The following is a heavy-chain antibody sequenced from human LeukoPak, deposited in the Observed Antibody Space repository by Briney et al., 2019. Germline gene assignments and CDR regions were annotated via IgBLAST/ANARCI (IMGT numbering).Heavy chain of an antibody. D-gene: IGHD6-13*01. V-gene: IGHV1-58*02. J-gene: IGHJ4*02. Sequence: SVKFSCKAAGLPFSSSAIQWVRQARGQRLEWIGWIVVGSDKTNYAQKIQERVTITRDMSTSTVYMELSSLRSDDTAVYYCAREGREQQLVLPFDYWGQGTLVTVSS. CDR1: GLPFSSSA. CDR3: AREGREQQLVLPFDY. CDR2: IVVGSDKT.